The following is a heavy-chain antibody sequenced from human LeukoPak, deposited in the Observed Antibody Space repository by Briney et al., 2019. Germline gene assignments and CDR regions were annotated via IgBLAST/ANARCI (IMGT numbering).Heavy chain of an antibody. CDR3: AKGFNSGSSIRPFDY. Sequence: GGSLRLSCAASGFTFSSYAMSWDRQAPGKGLEWVSAISGSGGSTYYADSVKGRFTISRDNSKNTLYLQMNSLRAEDTAVYYCAKGFNSGSSIRPFDYWGQGTLVTVSS. V-gene: IGHV3-23*01. J-gene: IGHJ4*02. D-gene: IGHD3-10*01. CDR1: GFTFSSYA. CDR2: ISGSGGST.